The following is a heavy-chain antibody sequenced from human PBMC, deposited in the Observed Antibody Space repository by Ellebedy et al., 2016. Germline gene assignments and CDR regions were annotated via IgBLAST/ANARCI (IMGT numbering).Heavy chain of an antibody. CDR1: GNNFTSDL. D-gene: IGHD4-23*01. CDR2: IYPGDSPT. Sequence: GESLKISCKGSGNNFTSDLIAWVRQKPGKGLEWMGIIYPGDSPTKYGPSFQGHVTISADKSISAAYLQWSSLKASDTAVYYCAKRGLLGGWYASWGQGTPVTVSS. V-gene: IGHV5-51*01. CDR3: AKRGLLGGWYAS. J-gene: IGHJ5*01.